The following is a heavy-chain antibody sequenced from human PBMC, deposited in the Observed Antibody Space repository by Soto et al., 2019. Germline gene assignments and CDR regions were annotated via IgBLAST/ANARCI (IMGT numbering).Heavy chain of an antibody. CDR1: GFTFTSSA. Sequence: SVKVSCKASGFTFTSSAVQWVRQARGQRLEWIGWIVVGSGNTNYAQKFQERVTITRDMSTSTAYMELSSLRAEDTAVYYCARETTPTYYYFYMDVWGKGTTVTVSS. V-gene: IGHV1-58*01. D-gene: IGHD4-17*01. CDR2: IVVGSGNT. J-gene: IGHJ6*03. CDR3: ARETTPTYYYFYMDV.